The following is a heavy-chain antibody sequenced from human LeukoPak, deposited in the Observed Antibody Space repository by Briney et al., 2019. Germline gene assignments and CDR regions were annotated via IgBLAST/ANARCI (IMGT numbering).Heavy chain of an antibody. CDR1: GFTFSSYW. D-gene: IGHD4-17*01. CDR2: IKADGSEQ. J-gene: IGHJ3*02. Sequence: GGSLRLSCAASGFTFSSYWMSWVRQAPGKGLEWVANIKADGSEQFYVDSLKSRVTISTDNATNSLFLQMNSLRDEDTAFYYCARGDFNDNGDYVDAFDIWGQGTMVTVSS. CDR3: ARGDFNDNGDYVDAFDI. V-gene: IGHV3-7*01.